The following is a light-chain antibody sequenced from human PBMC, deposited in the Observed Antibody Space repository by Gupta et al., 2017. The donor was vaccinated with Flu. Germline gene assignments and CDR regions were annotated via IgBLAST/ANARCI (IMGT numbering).Light chain of an antibody. Sequence: QSALTQPASVSGSPGQSITISCTGTSSDVGGYNYVSWYQQHSGKAPKLMIYEVSNRPSGVSNRFSGSKSGNTASLTISGLQAEDEADYYWSSYTISTVVFGGGTKLTVL. CDR3: SSYTISTVV. CDR1: SSDVGGYNY. J-gene: IGLJ2*01. V-gene: IGLV2-14*01. CDR2: EVS.